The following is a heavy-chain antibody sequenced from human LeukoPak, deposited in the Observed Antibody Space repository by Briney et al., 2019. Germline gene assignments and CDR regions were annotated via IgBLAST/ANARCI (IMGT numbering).Heavy chain of an antibody. CDR2: IEKYGSEK. J-gene: IGHJ4*02. CDR1: GFTFSSYW. CDR3: ARGWGYFDY. V-gene: IGHV3-7*04. Sequence: GGSLRLSCGASGFTFSSYWMDWVRQAPGKGLEWVANIEKYGSEKYYVDSVKGRFTISRDNAKNSLYLQVNSLRAEDTAVYYCARGWGYFDYWGQGILVTVSS. D-gene: IGHD3-16*01.